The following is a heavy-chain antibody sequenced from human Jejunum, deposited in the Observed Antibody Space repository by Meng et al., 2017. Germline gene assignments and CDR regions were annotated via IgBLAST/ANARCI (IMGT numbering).Heavy chain of an antibody. Sequence: GGSLRLSCAASGFTSKNSAMTWGRQAPGKGLEWVSGFSGIGDYTFHGDSVKGRFTISRDNSKKILFLQMNSLRPGDTAVYYCAKSSGSSYNADFDYWGQGTLVTVSS. D-gene: IGHD6-13*01. CDR1: GFTSKNSA. V-gene: IGHV3-23*01. CDR2: FSGIGDYT. CDR3: AKSSGSSYNADFDY. J-gene: IGHJ4*02.